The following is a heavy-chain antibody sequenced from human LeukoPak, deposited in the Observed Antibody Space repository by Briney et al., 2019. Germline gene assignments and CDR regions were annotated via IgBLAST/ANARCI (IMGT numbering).Heavy chain of an antibody. D-gene: IGHD2-15*01. CDR1: GGSISSSSYY. CDR2: IYYSGST. Sequence: SETLSLTCTVSGGSISSSSYYWGWIRQPPGKGLEWIGSIYYSGSTYYNPSLKSRVTITVDTSKNQFSLKLSSVTAADTAVYYCARAAVVASFPVDYWGQGTLVTVSS. CDR3: ARAAVVASFPVDY. V-gene: IGHV4-39*01. J-gene: IGHJ4*02.